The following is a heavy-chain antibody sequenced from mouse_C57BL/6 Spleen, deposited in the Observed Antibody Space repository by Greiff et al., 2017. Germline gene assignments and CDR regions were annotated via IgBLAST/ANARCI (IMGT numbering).Heavy chain of an antibody. CDR2: ISSGSSTI. D-gene: IGHD1-1*01. CDR3: ARYYYGKSYGYFDD. CDR1: GFTFSDYG. J-gene: IGHJ1*03. V-gene: IGHV5-17*01. Sequence: EVQLQESGGGLVKPGGSLKLSCAASGFTFSDYGMHWVRQAPEKGLEWVAYISSGSSTIYYADTVKGRFTISRDNAKNTLFLQMTSLRSEDTAMYYCARYYYGKSYGYFDDWGTGTTVTVSS.